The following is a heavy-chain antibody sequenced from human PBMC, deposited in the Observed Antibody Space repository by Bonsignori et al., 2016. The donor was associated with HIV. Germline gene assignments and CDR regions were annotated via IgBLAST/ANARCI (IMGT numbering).Heavy chain of an antibody. CDR2: ISSSSSTI. V-gene: IGHV3-48*02. Sequence: GGSLRLSCAASGFTFSSYSMNWVRQAPGKGLEWVSYISSSSSTIYYADSVKGRFTISRDNAKNSLYLQMNSLRDEDTAVYYCARYSSSWYDWYYYYYMDVWGKGTTVTVSS. CDR3: ARYSSSWYDWYYYYYMDV. D-gene: IGHD6-13*01. CDR1: GFTFSSYS. J-gene: IGHJ6*03.